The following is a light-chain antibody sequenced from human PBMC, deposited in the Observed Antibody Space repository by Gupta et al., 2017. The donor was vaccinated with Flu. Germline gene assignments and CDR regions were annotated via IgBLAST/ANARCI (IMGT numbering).Light chain of an antibody. Sequence: GDRVASTCRASQTINSFLNWHLQKPGKAPRLLIFAASDLQSGVPSRFSGSGSGTDFTLTISSLQPEDFAIYYCQQSYSPPRTFGHGTKVEIK. CDR1: QTINSF. CDR2: AAS. J-gene: IGKJ1*01. CDR3: QQSYSPPRT. V-gene: IGKV1-39*01.